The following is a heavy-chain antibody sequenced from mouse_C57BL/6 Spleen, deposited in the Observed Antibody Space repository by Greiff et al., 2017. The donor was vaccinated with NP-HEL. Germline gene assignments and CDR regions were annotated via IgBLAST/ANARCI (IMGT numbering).Heavy chain of an antibody. CDR1: GYSFTGYY. CDR3: ARGEAMDY. CDR2: INPSTGGT. J-gene: IGHJ4*01. V-gene: IGHV1-42*01. Sequence: VQLQQSGPELVKPGASVKISCKASGYSFTGYYMNWVKQSPEKSLECIGEINPSTGGTTYNQKFKAKATLTVDKSSSTAYMQLKSLTSEDSAVYYCARGEAMDYWGQGTSVTVSS.